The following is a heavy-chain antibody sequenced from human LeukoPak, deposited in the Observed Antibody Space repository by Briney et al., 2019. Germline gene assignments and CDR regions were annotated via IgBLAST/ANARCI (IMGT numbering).Heavy chain of an antibody. J-gene: IGHJ4*02. D-gene: IGHD1-1*01. V-gene: IGHV3-53*01. CDR2: MYSGGST. Sequence: PGGSLRLSCAASGFIVSSNYMSWVRQAPGKGLEWVSVMYSGGSTYYADSVKGRFTISRDNSKNTVYLQMNSLRAEDTAVYYCARGTGAFDYWGQGTLVTVSS. CDR1: GFIVSSNY. CDR3: ARGTGAFDY.